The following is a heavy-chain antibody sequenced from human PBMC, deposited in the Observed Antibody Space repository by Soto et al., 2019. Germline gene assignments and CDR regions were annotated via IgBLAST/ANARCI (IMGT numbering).Heavy chain of an antibody. Sequence: GGSLRLSCAASGFTFSSYAMSWVRQAPGKGLEWVSAISGSGGSTYYADSVKGRFTISRDNSKNTLYLQMNSLRAEDTAVYYCAKEFFADFWRGYSERVGMDVWGQGTTVTVSS. J-gene: IGHJ6*02. D-gene: IGHD3-3*01. CDR1: GFTFSSYA. V-gene: IGHV3-23*01. CDR3: AKEFFADFWRGYSERVGMDV. CDR2: ISGSGGST.